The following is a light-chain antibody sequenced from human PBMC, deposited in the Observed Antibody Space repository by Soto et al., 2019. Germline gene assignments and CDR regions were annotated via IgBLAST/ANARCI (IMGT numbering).Light chain of an antibody. V-gene: IGKV3-20*01. CDR1: QSVGRNY. Sequence: ENVLTQSPGTLSLSPGERATLSCRASQSVGRNYLAWFQQTSGQAPRLVIYGASSRAAGIPDRLSGSGSGTDFTLTISRLEPEDFAVYYCQQYATSPITFGQGTRLEIK. J-gene: IGKJ5*01. CDR3: QQYATSPIT. CDR2: GAS.